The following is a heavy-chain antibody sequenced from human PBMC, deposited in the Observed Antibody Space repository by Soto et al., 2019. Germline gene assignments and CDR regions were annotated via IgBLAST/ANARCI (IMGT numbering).Heavy chain of an antibody. CDR1: GFIFSDFY. D-gene: IGHD3-3*01. Sequence: GGSLRLSCAASGFIFSDFYMSWIRQAPGKGLEWVSYVTRGDNTIYYADNVKGRFTISRDNAKKSGYLQMNSLRADDTAVYYCARGVSNTIFGVFSRGAGYYYYMDVWGKGT. CDR3: ARGVSNTIFGVFSRGAGYYYYMDV. V-gene: IGHV3-11*01. J-gene: IGHJ6*03. CDR2: VTRGDNTI.